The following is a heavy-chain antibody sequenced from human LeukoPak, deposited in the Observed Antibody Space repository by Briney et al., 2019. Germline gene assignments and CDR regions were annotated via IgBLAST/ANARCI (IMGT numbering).Heavy chain of an antibody. CDR2: IYYSGST. CDR1: GGSISSYY. V-gene: IGHV4-59*01. Sequence: PSETLSLTCTVSGGSISSYYWSWIRQPPGKGLEWIGYIYYSGSTNYNPSLKSRVTISVDTSKNQFSLKLSSVTAADTAVYYCARDKGRFRTDAFDIWGQGTMVTVSS. CDR3: ARDKGRFRTDAFDI. J-gene: IGHJ3*02. D-gene: IGHD3-10*01.